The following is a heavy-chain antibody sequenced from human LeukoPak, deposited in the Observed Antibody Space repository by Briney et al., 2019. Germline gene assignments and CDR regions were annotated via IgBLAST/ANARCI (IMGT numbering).Heavy chain of an antibody. V-gene: IGHV3-64*01. J-gene: IGHJ3*02. CDR2: ISSNGGST. Sequence: GGSLRLSCAASGFTFSSYAMHWVRQAPGKGLEYVSAISSNGGSTYYSNSVKGRFTISRDNSKNTLYLQMGSLRAEDMAVYYCARGYSYGFGAFDIWGQGTMVTVSS. CDR1: GFTFSSYA. CDR3: ARGYSYGFGAFDI. D-gene: IGHD5-18*01.